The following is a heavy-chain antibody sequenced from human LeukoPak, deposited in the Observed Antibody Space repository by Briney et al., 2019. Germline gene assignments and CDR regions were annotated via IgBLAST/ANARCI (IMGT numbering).Heavy chain of an antibody. CDR1: GRSISIYY. D-gene: IGHD6-19*01. CDR2: IYYSVST. CDR3: ARVLNSGWKPRY. V-gene: IGHV4-59*12. J-gene: IGHJ4*02. Sequence: PSETLSLTCTVSGRSISIYYWSWIRQPPGKGLEWIGYIYYSVSTNYNPSLKSRVTISVDTSKNQFSLKLSSVTAADTAVYYCARVLNSGWKPRYWGQGTLVTVSS.